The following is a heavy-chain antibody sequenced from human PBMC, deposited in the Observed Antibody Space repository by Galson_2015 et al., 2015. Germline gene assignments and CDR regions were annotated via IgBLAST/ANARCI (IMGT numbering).Heavy chain of an antibody. J-gene: IGHJ4*02. V-gene: IGHV3-48*01. CDR3: AKDHSSSGWYYFDY. Sequence: SLRPSCAASGFTFSTYRMNWVRQAPGKGLEWVSYISSSSNTIYYADSVKGRFTISRDNSKNTLYLQMNSLRAEDTAVYYCAKDHSSSGWYYFDYWGQGTLVTVSS. CDR2: ISSSSNTI. CDR1: GFTFSTYR. D-gene: IGHD6-19*01.